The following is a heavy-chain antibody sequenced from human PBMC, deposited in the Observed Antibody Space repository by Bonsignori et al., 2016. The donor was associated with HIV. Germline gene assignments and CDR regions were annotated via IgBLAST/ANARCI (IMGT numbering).Heavy chain of an antibody. D-gene: IGHD3-3*01. CDR2: IYHSGST. CDR1: GYSISSGYY. CDR3: AGPGFWSGYSGFDP. J-gene: IGHJ5*02. V-gene: IGHV4-38-2*01. Sequence: SETLSLTCAVSGYSISSGYYWGWIRQPPGKGLEWIGSIYHSGSTYYNPSLKSRVTISVDTSKNQFSLKLSSVTAADTAVYYCAGPGFWSGYSGFDPWGQGTLVTVSS.